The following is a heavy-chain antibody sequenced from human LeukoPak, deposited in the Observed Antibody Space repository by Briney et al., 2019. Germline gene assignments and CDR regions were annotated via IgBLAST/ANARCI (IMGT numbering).Heavy chain of an antibody. J-gene: IGHJ6*02. V-gene: IGHV3-66*01. CDR3: ARDNPTESNYYYYYGMDV. D-gene: IGHD4-4*01. CDR2: GGST. Sequence: GGSTYYADSVKGRFTISRDNSKNTLYLQMNSLRAEDTAVYYCARDNPTESNYYYYYGMDVWGQGTTVTVSS.